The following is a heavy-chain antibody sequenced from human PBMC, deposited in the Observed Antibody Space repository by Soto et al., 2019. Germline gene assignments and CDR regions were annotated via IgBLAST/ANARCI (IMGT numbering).Heavy chain of an antibody. V-gene: IGHV4-59*01. CDR3: ALRSMAVVPEY. Sequence: QVQLQESGPGLVKPSETLSLTCAVSGDSISSYYCMWIRQPPGKGLESIGYLYYGRSANYNPSLKSRVSLSVDTAPNKCSLTLSSMTAADTAVYYCALRSMAVVPEYWGEGTLVTVSS. D-gene: IGHD3-22*01. CDR2: LYYGRSA. J-gene: IGHJ4*02. CDR1: GDSISSYY.